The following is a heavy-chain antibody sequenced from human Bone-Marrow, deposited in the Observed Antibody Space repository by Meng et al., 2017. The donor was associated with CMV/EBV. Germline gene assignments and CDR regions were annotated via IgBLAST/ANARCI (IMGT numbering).Heavy chain of an antibody. D-gene: IGHD1-26*01. CDR1: GFTVSSNY. J-gene: IGHJ4*02. CDR3: AREGYWAYYFDK. CDR2: IYSGGST. V-gene: IGHV3-66*01. Sequence: GESLKISCAASGFTVSSNYMSWVRQAPGKGLEWVSVIYSGGSTYYADSVKGRFTISRDNAKNTLYLQMTSLRAEDTAVYYCAREGYWAYYFDKWGQGTLVTVSS.